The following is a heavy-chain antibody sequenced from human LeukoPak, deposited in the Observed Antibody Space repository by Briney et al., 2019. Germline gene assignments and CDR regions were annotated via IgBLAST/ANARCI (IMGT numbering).Heavy chain of an antibody. CDR1: GYTFTSYS. J-gene: IGHJ3*02. CDR2: ISAYNGNT. D-gene: IGHD6-13*01. CDR3: ARGAGSIAAAGTGKRAFDI. V-gene: IGHV1-18*01. Sequence: ASVKVSCKASGYTFTSYSISWVRQAPGQGLEWMGWISAYNGNTNYAQKLQGRVTMTTDTSTSTAYMELRSLRSDDTAVYYCARGAGSIAAAGTGKRAFDIWGQGTMVTVSS.